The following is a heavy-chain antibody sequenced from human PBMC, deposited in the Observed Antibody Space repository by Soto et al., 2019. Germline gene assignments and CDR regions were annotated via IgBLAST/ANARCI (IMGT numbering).Heavy chain of an antibody. Sequence: GGSLRLSCAASGFTFSSYETNWVRQAPGKGLEWVSYISSSGSTIYYADSVKGRFTISRDNAKNSLYLQMNSLRAEDTAVYYCARDFIAVAGYDAFDIWGQGTMVTVSS. CDR3: ARDFIAVAGYDAFDI. J-gene: IGHJ3*02. CDR2: ISSSGSTI. CDR1: GFTFSSYE. D-gene: IGHD6-19*01. V-gene: IGHV3-48*03.